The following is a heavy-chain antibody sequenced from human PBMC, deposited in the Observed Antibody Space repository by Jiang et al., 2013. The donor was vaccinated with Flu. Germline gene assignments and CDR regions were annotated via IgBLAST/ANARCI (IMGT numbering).Heavy chain of an antibody. Sequence: QLVESGGGVVQPGGSLRLSCAASGFTFSSHVMHWVRQAPGKGLEWVAFIRYDGSNKYYADSVKDRFTISRDNSKNTLYLQMNSLRAEDTAVYYCAKCPRELWLQDGFDYWGQGTLVTVSS. D-gene: IGHD5-18*01. CDR1: GFTFSSHV. CDR2: IRYDGSNK. J-gene: IGHJ4*02. CDR3: AKCPRELWLQDGFDY. V-gene: IGHV3-30*02.